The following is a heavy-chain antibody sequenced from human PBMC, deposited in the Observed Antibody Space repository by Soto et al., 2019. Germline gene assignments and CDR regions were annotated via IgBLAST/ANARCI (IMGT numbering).Heavy chain of an antibody. CDR2: IIPIFGTA. J-gene: IGHJ3*02. CDR3: ARGYYYYDRSGPRPDAFDI. CDR1: RGTFSSYA. Sequence: GAPVKATCKASRGTFSSYALSWVRQAPGQGLEWMGGIIPIFGTANYAQKFQGRVTITADESTSTAYMELSSLRSEDTAVYYCARGYYYYDRSGPRPDAFDIWGQGTMVTVSS. D-gene: IGHD3-22*01. V-gene: IGHV1-69*13.